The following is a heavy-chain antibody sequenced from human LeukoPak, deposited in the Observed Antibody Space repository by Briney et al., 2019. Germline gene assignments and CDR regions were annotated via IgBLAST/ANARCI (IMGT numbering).Heavy chain of an antibody. CDR2: MYYSGSA. V-gene: IGHV4-59*08. CDR1: GGSISGYY. D-gene: IGHD4-23*01. Sequence: SETLSLTCTVSGGSISGYYWSWIRQPPGKGLEWMGYMYYSGSATYNPSLKSRVTFSVDTSKNQFSLKLSSVTAADTAVYYCVRGNTVFQHWGQGTQVTVSS. CDR3: VRGNTVFQH. J-gene: IGHJ1*01.